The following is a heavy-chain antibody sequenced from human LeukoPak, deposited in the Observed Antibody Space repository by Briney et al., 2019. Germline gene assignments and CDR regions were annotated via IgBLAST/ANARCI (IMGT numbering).Heavy chain of an antibody. V-gene: IGHV3-11*01. CDR2: ISSSGSTI. Sequence: GGSLRLSCAASGFTFSDYYMSWIRQAPGKGLEWVSYISSSGSTIYYADSVKGRFTISRDNAKNSLYLQMNSLRAEDTAVYYCARADPYDSNHYGLDYWGQGTLVTVSS. D-gene: IGHD3-22*01. J-gene: IGHJ4*02. CDR3: ARADPYDSNHYGLDY. CDR1: GFTFSDYY.